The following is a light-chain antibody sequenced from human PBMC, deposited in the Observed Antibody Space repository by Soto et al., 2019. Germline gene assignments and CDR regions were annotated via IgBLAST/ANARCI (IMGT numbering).Light chain of an antibody. Sequence: EIVLTQSPGTLSLSPGERATLSCRASQRVGSSYLAWYQHKPDQAPRLLIYGASGRATGTPDRFSGSGSGTDFSLTISRLEPEDFAVYYCQLRNNWLWTFGQGTKVDIK. CDR1: QRVGSSY. CDR3: QLRNNWLWT. V-gene: IGKV3D-20*02. J-gene: IGKJ1*01. CDR2: GAS.